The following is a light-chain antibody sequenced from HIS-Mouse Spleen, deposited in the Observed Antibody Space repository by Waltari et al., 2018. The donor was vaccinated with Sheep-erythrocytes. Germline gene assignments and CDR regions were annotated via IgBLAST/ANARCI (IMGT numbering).Light chain of an antibody. CDR3: QACDSSTAV. CDR1: TLGDKY. CDR2: QDS. Sequence: SYELTQPPSVSVSPGQTASITRSGDTLGDKYACWYQQKPGQSPVLVIYQDSKRPSGIPERFSGSNSGNTATLTISGTQAMDEADYYCQACDSSTAVFGGGTKLTVL. J-gene: IGLJ2*01. V-gene: IGLV3-1*01.